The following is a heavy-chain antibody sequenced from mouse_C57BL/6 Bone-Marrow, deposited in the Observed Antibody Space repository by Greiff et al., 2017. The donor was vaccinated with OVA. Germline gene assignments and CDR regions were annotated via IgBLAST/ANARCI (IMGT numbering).Heavy chain of an antibody. Sequence: QVQLKQSGAELVRPGTSVKVSCKASGYAFTNYLIEWVKQRPGQGLEWIGVINPGSGGTNYNEKFKGKATLTADKSSSTAYMQLSSLPSEDSAVYFCARSLAYWGQGTLVTVSA. J-gene: IGHJ3*01. CDR3: ARSLAY. CDR2: INPGSGGT. V-gene: IGHV1-54*01. CDR1: GYAFTNYL.